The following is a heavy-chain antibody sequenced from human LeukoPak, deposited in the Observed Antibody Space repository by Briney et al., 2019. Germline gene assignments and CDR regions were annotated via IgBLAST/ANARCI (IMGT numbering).Heavy chain of an antibody. CDR3: ARGDYGDYVDY. D-gene: IGHD4-17*01. CDR2: INSDGSST. CDR1: GFTFSSYW. J-gene: IGHJ4*02. V-gene: IGHV3-74*01. Sequence: GGSLRLSCAASGFTFSSYWMHWVRQAPGKGLVWVSRINSDGSSTSYVDSVKGRFTISRDNAKNTLYLQMNSLRAEDTAVYYCARGDYGDYVDYWGQGTLVTVSS.